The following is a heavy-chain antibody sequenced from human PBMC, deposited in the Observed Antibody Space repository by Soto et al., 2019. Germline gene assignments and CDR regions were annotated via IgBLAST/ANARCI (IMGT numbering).Heavy chain of an antibody. D-gene: IGHD2-15*01. Sequence: GGSLRLSCAASGFTFSSYAMHWVRQAPGKGLEWVAVISYDGSNKYYADSVKGRFTISRDNSKNTLYLQMNSLRAEDTAVYYCAREEGYCSGGSCYDEGGMDVWGQGTTVTVSS. V-gene: IGHV3-30-3*01. J-gene: IGHJ6*02. CDR1: GFTFSSYA. CDR3: AREEGYCSGGSCYDEGGMDV. CDR2: ISYDGSNK.